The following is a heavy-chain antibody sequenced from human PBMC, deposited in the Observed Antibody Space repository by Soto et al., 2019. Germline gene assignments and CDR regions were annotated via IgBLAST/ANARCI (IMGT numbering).Heavy chain of an antibody. J-gene: IGHJ4*02. V-gene: IGHV3-74*01. Sequence: PRGSLRLSCAASGFTFSSYWMHWVRQGPGKGLVWVSRIDSDGSRISYADSVKGRFTISRDNAKNTLHLQMNSLRAEDTAVYYCARGTVETATIITLFGYSGQRSLVTVSS. D-gene: IGHD6-25*01. CDR2: IDSDGSRI. CDR1: GFTFSSYW. CDR3: ARGTVETATIITLFGY.